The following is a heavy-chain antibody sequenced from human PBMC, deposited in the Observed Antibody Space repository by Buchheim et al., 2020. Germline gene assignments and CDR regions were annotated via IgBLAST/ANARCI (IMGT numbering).Heavy chain of an antibody. D-gene: IGHD6-19*01. CDR1: GFTFSIYG. J-gene: IGHJ4*02. CDR2: ISNDGSDK. Sequence: QVQLVESGGGVVQPGGSLRLSCAASGFTFSIYGMDWVRQAPGKGLEWVAVISNDGSDKYYADSVKGRFTISRDNSKNKLSLQMNSLRAEDTAVYYCAKSHSSDWYSFDYWGQGTL. CDR3: AKSHSSDWYSFDY. V-gene: IGHV3-30*18.